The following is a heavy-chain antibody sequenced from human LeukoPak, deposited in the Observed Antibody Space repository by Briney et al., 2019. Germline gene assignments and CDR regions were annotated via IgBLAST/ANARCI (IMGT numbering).Heavy chain of an antibody. CDR1: KFTFSSYA. CDR3: ARIGAGWFDP. CDR2: ISGSGGNT. V-gene: IGHV3-23*01. Sequence: GGSLRLSCAASKFTFSSYAMSWVRQAPGKGLEWVSTISGSGGNTYYADSVKGRFTISRDNSKNTLYLQMNSLRAEDTAVYYCARIGAGWFDPWGQGTLVTVSS. D-gene: IGHD1-26*01. J-gene: IGHJ5*02.